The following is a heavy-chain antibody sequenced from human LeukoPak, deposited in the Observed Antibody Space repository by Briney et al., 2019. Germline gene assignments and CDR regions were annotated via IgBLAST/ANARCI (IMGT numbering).Heavy chain of an antibody. CDR2: ISGSGGST. J-gene: IGHJ4*02. CDR1: GFTFSSYA. CDR3: AKVEASWITTVVTPVDY. Sequence: GGSLRLSCAASGFTFSSYAMSWVRQAPGKGLEWVSAISGSGGSTYYADSVKGRFTISRDNSKNTLYLQMNSLRAEDTAVYYCAKVEASWITTVVTPVDYWGQGTLVTVSS. D-gene: IGHD4-23*01. V-gene: IGHV3-23*01.